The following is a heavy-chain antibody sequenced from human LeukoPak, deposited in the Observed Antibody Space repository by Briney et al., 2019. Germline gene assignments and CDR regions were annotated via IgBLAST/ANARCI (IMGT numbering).Heavy chain of an antibody. CDR1: GFTFSSYA. Sequence: GGSLRLSCAASGFTFSSYAMSWVRQAPGKGLEWVSAISGSGGSTYYADYVKGRFTIYRDNSKNTLYLQMNSLRAEDTAVYYCAKGQYYYDSSGYYDYWGQGTLVTVSS. D-gene: IGHD3-22*01. CDR2: ISGSGGST. J-gene: IGHJ4*02. CDR3: AKGQYYYDSSGYYDY. V-gene: IGHV3-23*01.